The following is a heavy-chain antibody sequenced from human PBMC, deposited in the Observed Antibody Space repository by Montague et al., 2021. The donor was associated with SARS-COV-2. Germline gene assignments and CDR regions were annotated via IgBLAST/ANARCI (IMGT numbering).Heavy chain of an antibody. D-gene: IGHD2-2*01. CDR1: GGSISGYD. CDR3: ARAHTTCFIANCVNYFDY. V-gene: IGHV4-59*01. CDR2: IYYTGTT. Sequence: SETLSLTCTVSGGSISGYDWTWIRQPPGKGLEWLGHIYYTGTTKYNHYLRSRVTISIGTPKNKFSLKLRSVTAADTAVYFCARAHTTCFIANCVNYFDYWGQGALVTVST. J-gene: IGHJ4*02.